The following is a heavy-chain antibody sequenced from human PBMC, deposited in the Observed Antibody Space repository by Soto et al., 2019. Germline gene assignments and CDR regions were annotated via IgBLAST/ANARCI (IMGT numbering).Heavy chain of an antibody. CDR2: ISRDGGTK. D-gene: IGHD2-8*02. CDR1: GFTVSSYG. V-gene: IGHV3-30*03. J-gene: IGHJ4*02. CDR3: TGDVASGY. Sequence: QVQLVESGGGVVQPGRSLRLSCAVSGFTVSSYGMHWVRQAPGKGLEWVAVISRDGGTKYYADSVKGRFTIPRDNSRNTLFLEMNSLRGDDMAVYYCTGDVASGYWGQGTLVTVSS.